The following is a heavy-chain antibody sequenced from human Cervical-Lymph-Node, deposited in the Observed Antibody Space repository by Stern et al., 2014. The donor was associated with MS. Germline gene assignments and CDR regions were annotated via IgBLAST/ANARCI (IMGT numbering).Heavy chain of an antibody. V-gene: IGHV7-4-1*02. J-gene: IGHJ6*02. CDR1: GYTFTTYG. Sequence: QLVQSGSDLKKPGASVNVSCRASGYTFTTYGLNWVRQAPGQGLEWMGWINTNTGNPTYAQGLTGRFVFSLDTSVSTAYLQISSLKAEDTAVYYCARLFLGAIRYGMDVWGQGTTVTVSS. CDR2: INTNTGNP. D-gene: IGHD4/OR15-4a*01. CDR3: ARLFLGAIRYGMDV.